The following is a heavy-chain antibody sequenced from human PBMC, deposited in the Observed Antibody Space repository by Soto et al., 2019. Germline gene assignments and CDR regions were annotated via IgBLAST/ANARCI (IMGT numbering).Heavy chain of an antibody. CDR1: GGTFSNYA. J-gene: IGHJ3*02. D-gene: IGHD1-26*01. Sequence: QGQLVQSGAEGQKPGTSVKVSCEVSGGTFSNYAITWVRQAPGQGLEWLGGAIPVYGSTNYAQKFQGRVTSTAAESATTTFMELSSLRSGVTAVYYCARRGVANSRDAFDIWGQGTLVTVS. V-gene: IGHV1-69*01. CDR2: AIPVYGST. CDR3: ARRGVANSRDAFDI.